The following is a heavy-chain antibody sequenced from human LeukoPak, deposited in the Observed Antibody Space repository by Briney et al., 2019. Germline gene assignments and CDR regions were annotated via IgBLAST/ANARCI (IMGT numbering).Heavy chain of an antibody. V-gene: IGHV3-21*01. CDR1: GFTFSSYS. CDR3: ARVSGYYNWFDP. J-gene: IGHJ5*02. CDR2: ITSSSSYI. D-gene: IGHD3-3*01. Sequence: PGESLRLSCVASGFTFSSYSTNWVRQAPGKGLEWVSSITSSSSYIYYVDSVKGRFTISRDNAKNSLYLQMNSLRAEDTAVYYCARVSGYYNWFDPWGQGTLVTVSS.